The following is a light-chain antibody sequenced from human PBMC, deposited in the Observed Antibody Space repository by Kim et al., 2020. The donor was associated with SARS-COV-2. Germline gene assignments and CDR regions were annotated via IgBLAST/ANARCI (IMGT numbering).Light chain of an antibody. CDR3: ETWDDNLSGPL. J-gene: IGLJ2*01. V-gene: IGLV1-47*01. CDR1: RSNIGSNK. CDR2: RNS. Sequence: GQRGTICGSGSRSNIGSNKVYWYQQFSGTAHKLRIYRNSQRPSEVPDRFSGSKSDTSASLAISGLRSEDEAGYYCETWDDNLSGPLFGGGTQLTVL.